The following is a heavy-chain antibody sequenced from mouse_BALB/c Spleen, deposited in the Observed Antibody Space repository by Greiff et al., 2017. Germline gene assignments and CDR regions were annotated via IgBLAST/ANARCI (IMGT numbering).Heavy chain of an antibody. J-gene: IGHJ4*01. Sequence: EVMLVESGAELVKPGASVKLSCTASGFNIKDTYMHWVKQRPEQGLEWIGRIDPANGNTKYDPKFQGKATITADTSSNTAYLQLSSLTSEDTAVYYCAREEYDYPMDYWGQGTSVTVSS. CDR1: GFNIKDTY. D-gene: IGHD2-4*01. CDR3: AREEYDYPMDY. V-gene: IGHV14-3*02. CDR2: IDPANGNT.